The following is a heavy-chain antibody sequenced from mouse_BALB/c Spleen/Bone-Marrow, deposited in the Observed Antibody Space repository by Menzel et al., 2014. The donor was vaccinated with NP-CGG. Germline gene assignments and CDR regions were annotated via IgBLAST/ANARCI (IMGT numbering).Heavy chain of an antibody. CDR3: ARKDGGYYVMDY. Sequence: VKLMEPGPGLVAPSQNLSITCTVSGFSLSRYNIHWIRQPPGKGLEWLGMIWGGGGTDHNSALKSRLRISKDNSKSQIFLKINSLQIDDTAMYYCARKDGGYYVMDYWGQGTSVTVSS. V-gene: IGHV2-6-4*01. CDR1: GFSLSRYN. CDR2: IWGGGGT. D-gene: IGHD2-3*01. J-gene: IGHJ4*01.